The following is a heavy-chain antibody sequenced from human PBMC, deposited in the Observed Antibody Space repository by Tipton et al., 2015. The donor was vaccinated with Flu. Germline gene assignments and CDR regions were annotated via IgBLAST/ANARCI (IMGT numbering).Heavy chain of an antibody. Sequence: LRLSCTVHGGSLSGFYWGWVRQFPGKGLEWLGGINQSGSTKDNPSLKSRVMMSVETSKNQFSLSLTSVTAADTAVYYCARRTLSVFGVAFDNWGQGTMVTVSS. CDR1: GGSLSGFY. CDR2: INQSGST. D-gene: IGHD3-3*01. J-gene: IGHJ4*02. V-gene: IGHV4-34*01. CDR3: ARRTLSVFGVAFDN.